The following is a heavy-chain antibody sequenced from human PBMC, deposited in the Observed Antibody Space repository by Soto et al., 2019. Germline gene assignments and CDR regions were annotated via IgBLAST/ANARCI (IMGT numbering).Heavy chain of an antibody. Sequence: EVRLVESGGDLVKSGGSLRLSCVGSGFLFRNYEMNWVRQAPGKGLEWLAHISTTGGHVSESDSVKGRFTISRDNTKHTLYLQMNSLRAEDTAVYYCARGLAYGDYGWLDPWGQGTLVTVSP. J-gene: IGHJ5*02. D-gene: IGHD4-17*01. CDR1: GFLFRNYE. CDR2: ISTTGGHV. V-gene: IGHV3-48*03. CDR3: ARGLAYGDYGWLDP.